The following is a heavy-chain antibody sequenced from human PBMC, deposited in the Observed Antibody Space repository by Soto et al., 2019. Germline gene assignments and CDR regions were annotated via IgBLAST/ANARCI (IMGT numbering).Heavy chain of an antibody. CDR3: SRDVVVGAKALNY. J-gene: IGHJ4*02. CDR1: GFTFSNYW. Sequence: PGGSLRLSCAASGFTFSNYWMTWVRQAPGKGLEWVANIKEDGSEKHYVAPVKGRFTISRDNAKNSLYLQMNSLRVEDTAVYFCSRDVVVGAKALNYWGQGALVTVSS. CDR2: IKEDGSEK. V-gene: IGHV3-7*01. D-gene: IGHD2-15*01.